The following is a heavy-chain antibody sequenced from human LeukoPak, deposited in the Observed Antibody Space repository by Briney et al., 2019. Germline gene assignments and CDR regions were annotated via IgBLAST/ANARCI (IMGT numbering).Heavy chain of an antibody. CDR3: ARGGYSSGWYVFDY. J-gene: IGHJ4*02. CDR2: IYYSGST. Sequence: SETLSLTCTVSGGSVSSGSYYWSWIRQPPGKGLEWIGYIYYSGSTNYNPSLKSRVTISVDMSKNQFSLKLTSVTAADTAVYYCARGGYSSGWYVFDYWGQGTLVTVSS. D-gene: IGHD6-19*01. CDR1: GGSVSSGSYY. V-gene: IGHV4-61*01.